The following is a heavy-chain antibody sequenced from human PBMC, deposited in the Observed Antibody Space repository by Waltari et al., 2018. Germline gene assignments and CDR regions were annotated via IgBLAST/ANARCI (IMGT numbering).Heavy chain of an antibody. J-gene: IGHJ4*02. CDR3: ARGALLSCPDY. D-gene: IGHD3-10*01. CDR2: INAGNGNT. V-gene: IGHV1-3*01. Sequence: QVQLVQSGAEVKKPGASVKVSCKASGYTFTSYAMHSGRQAPGQRLEWMGWINAGNGNTKYSQKFQGRVTITRDTSASTAYMELSSLRSEDTAVYYCARGALLSCPDYWGQGTLVTVSS. CDR1: GYTFTSYA.